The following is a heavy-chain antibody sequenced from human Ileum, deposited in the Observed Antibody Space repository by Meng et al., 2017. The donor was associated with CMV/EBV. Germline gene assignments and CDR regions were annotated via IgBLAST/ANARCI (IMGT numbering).Heavy chain of an antibody. CDR3: VRVGYYDY. V-gene: IGHV3-53*01. Sequence: GESLKTSCAASGFTVSNNHMSVVRQAPGEGLEWGSVIHSGGSSNYTDSVKGRITISRDNSKNTLYLQMNSLRAEDTAVYYCVRVGYYDYWGQGTLVTVSS. CDR1: GFTVSNNH. J-gene: IGHJ4*02. CDR2: IHSGGSS.